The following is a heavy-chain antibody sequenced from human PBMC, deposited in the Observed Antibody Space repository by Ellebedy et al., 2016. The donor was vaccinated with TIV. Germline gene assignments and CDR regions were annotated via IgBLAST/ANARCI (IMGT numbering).Heavy chain of an antibody. D-gene: IGHD4-17*01. V-gene: IGHV1-69*04. CDR1: GYTFTSYY. Sequence: AASVKVSCRASGYTFTSYYMHWVRQAPGQGLEWMGRIIPILGIANYAQKFQGRVTITADKSTSTAYMELSSLKSEDTAVYYCARDSYHDYGDYDLDYWGQGTLVTVSS. CDR3: ARDSYHDYGDYDLDY. CDR2: IIPILGIA. J-gene: IGHJ4*02.